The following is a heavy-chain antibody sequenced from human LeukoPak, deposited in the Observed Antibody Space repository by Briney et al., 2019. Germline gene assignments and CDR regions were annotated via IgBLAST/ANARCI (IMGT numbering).Heavy chain of an antibody. Sequence: GGSLRLSCAASGFTFSSYGMHWVRQAPGKGLEWVAVISYDGSNKYYADSVKGRFTISRDNSKNTLYLQMNSLRAEDTAVYYCARGADSYFDYWGQGTLVTVSS. V-gene: IGHV3-30*03. D-gene: IGHD3-22*01. CDR1: GFTFSSYG. J-gene: IGHJ4*02. CDR3: ARGADSYFDY. CDR2: ISYDGSNK.